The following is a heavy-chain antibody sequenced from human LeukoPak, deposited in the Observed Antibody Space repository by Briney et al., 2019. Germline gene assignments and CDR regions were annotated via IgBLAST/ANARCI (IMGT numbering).Heavy chain of an antibody. Sequence: AASAKVSRKASGYTFTGYYVHWVRQAPGQGLEWMGRINPNSGDTNYAQKFQGRVTMTRDTSTSTVYMELSSLRSEDTAVYYCARDDCGGDCYSPVYGMDVWGQGTTVTVSS. D-gene: IGHD2-21*02. V-gene: IGHV1-2*06. J-gene: IGHJ6*02. CDR1: GYTFTGYY. CDR2: INPNSGDT. CDR3: ARDDCGGDCYSPVYGMDV.